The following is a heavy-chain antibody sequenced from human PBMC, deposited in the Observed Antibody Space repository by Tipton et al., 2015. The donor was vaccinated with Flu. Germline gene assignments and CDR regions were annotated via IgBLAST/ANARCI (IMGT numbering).Heavy chain of an antibody. Sequence: LRLSCTVSGYSISSGYYWGWIRQPPGKGLEWIGSIYHSGSTYCNPSLKSRVTISVDTSKNQFSLKLSSVTAADTAVYYCARARSMWELLFMDYWGQGTLVTVSS. D-gene: IGHD1-26*01. CDR1: GYSISSGYY. CDR2: IYHSGST. CDR3: ARARSMWELLFMDY. V-gene: IGHV4-38-2*02. J-gene: IGHJ4*02.